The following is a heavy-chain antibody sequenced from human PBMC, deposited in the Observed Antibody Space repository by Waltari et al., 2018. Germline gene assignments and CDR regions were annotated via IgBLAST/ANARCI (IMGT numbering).Heavy chain of an antibody. D-gene: IGHD3-22*01. V-gene: IGHV3-64*01. CDR1: GFTFSSYA. CDR2: ISSNGGST. Sequence: EVQLVESGGGLVQPGGSLRLSCAAFGFTFSSYAIHWVRQAPGKGLEYVSAISSNGGSTYYANSVKGRFTISRDNSKNTLYLQMGSLRAEDMAVYYCARDYYDSSVYYYYMDVWGKGTTVTVSS. J-gene: IGHJ6*03. CDR3: ARDYYDSSVYYYYMDV.